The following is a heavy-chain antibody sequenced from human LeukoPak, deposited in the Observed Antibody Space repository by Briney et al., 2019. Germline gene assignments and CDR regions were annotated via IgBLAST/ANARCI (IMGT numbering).Heavy chain of an antibody. D-gene: IGHD4-17*01. Sequence: ASVKVSCKASGYTFTSYGISWVRQAPGQGLEWMGWISAYNGNTNYAQKLQGRVTMTTDTSTSTAYMELRSLRSDDTAVYYCARDPDYGDSYYYYYMDVWGKGTTVTVSS. CDR2: ISAYNGNT. CDR1: GYTFTSYG. J-gene: IGHJ6*03. CDR3: ARDPDYGDSYYYYYMDV. V-gene: IGHV1-18*01.